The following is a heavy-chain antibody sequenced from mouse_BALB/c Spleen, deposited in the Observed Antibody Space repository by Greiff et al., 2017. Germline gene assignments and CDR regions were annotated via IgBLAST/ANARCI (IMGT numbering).Heavy chain of an antibody. CDR3: NKAGAWFAY. CDR2: IDPENGDT. J-gene: IGHJ3*01. Sequence: EVKLQESGAELVRSGASVKLSCTASGFNIKDYYMHWVKQRPEQGLEWIGWIDPENGDTEYAPKFQGKATMTADTSSNTAYLQLSSLTSEDTAVYYCNKAGAWFAYWGQGTLVTVSA. V-gene: IGHV14-4*02. CDR1: GFNIKDYY.